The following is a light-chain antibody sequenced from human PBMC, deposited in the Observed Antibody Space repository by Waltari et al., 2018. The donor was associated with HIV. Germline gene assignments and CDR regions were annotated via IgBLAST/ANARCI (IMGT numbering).Light chain of an antibody. CDR1: SSNIGDTH. J-gene: IGLJ2*01. CDR2: TNT. V-gene: IGLV1-44*01. CDR3: ATWDDSLNGHVV. Sequence: QSVLTQPPSASGTPGQRVPISCSGSSSNIGDTHVNWYQQLPGTAPKLLIYTNTQRPSGVPDRFSGSKSGTSASLAISGLQSEDEADYYCATWDDSLNGHVVFGGGTKLTVL.